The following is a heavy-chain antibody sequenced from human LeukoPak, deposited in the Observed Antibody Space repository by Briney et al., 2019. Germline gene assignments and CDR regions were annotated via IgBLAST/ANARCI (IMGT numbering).Heavy chain of an antibody. CDR1: GFTFSGYG. D-gene: IGHD6-13*01. J-gene: IGHJ4*02. V-gene: IGHV3-30*02. CDR2: IRSDGSNK. CDR3: ATGGIAAALDQ. Sequence: GGSLRLSCAASGFTFSGYGMHWVRQAPGQGLEWVAFIRSDGSNKYYADSVKGRYIVSRDNSKNTLYLLMNSLRSEDTAVYYCATGGIAAALDQWRQATLVTVSP.